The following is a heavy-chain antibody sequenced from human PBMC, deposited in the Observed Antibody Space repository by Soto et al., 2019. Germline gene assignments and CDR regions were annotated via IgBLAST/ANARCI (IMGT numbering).Heavy chain of an antibody. CDR1: GGSISSYY. CDR2: IYHSGST. J-gene: IGHJ5*02. CDR3: AREMATITVNWFDP. Sequence: PSETLSLTCTVSGGSISSYYWIWIRQPPGKGLEWIGYIYHSGSTNYNPSLKSRVTISVDTSKNQFSLKLSSVTAADTAVYYCAREMATITVNWFDPWGQGTLVTVSS. V-gene: IGHV4-59*01. D-gene: IGHD5-12*01.